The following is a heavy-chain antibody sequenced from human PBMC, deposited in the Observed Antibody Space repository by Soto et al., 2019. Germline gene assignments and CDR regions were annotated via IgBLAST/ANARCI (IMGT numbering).Heavy chain of an antibody. V-gene: IGHV1-3*01. CDR1: GYTFTRNH. CDR2: INVATGNT. D-gene: IGHD3-16*02. J-gene: IGHJ4*02. CDR3: ARDGNVASLAAIDY. Sequence: HVPLVQSGAEVKKPGASVKVSCKASGYTFTRNHMHWVRQAPGQGLEWMGFINVATGNTRSSRKFQGRLILTRDTSANTTHLDRSGLTTEDSTVYYCARDGNVASLAAIDYWGQGTPLTVSS.